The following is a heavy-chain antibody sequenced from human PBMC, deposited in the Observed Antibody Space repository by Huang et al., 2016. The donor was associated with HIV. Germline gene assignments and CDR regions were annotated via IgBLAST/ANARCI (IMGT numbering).Heavy chain of an antibody. CDR2: SKTKNDNYAT. J-gene: IGHJ3*02. V-gene: IGHV3-73*01. CDR1: GFTFSGSA. CDR3: TRLRNGDDAFDI. Sequence: EVQLVQSRGGLLRPGGSLRVSCAASGFTFSGSAIHWVRRTCGKGLMWVGRSKTKNDNYATEFTASLEGRFTVSRDDSRNTAYLQMNSLKTEDTAVYYCTRLRNGDDAFDIWGQGTTVTVSS.